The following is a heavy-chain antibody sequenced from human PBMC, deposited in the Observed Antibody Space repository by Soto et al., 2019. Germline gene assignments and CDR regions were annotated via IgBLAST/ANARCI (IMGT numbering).Heavy chain of an antibody. V-gene: IGHV3-23*01. CDR3: AKGSGEFDY. CDR2: ISGSGGST. CDR1: GFTFSSYA. J-gene: IGHJ4*02. D-gene: IGHD3-10*01. Sequence: EVQLLESGGGLVQPGGSLRLSCAASGFTFSSYAMSWVRQAPGKGLEWVSAISGSGGSTYYADSVKGRFTISRDNSTNSLYLQMNSVRAEDTDVYYCAKGSGEFDYWGQGTLVTVSS.